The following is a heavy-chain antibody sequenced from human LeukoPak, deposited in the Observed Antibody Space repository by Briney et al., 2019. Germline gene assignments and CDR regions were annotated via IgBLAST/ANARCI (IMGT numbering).Heavy chain of an antibody. CDR2: INSSGNT. CDR3: AIHDYGDRDAFDI. CDR1: GGSISSGTYY. V-gene: IGHV4-61*02. D-gene: IGHD4-17*01. J-gene: IGHJ3*02. Sequence: SQTLSLTCTVSGGSISSGTYYWSWIRQPAGKGLEWIGRINSSGNTRYNPSLESRVFISVDTSKNQFSLKLSSVTAADTAVYYCAIHDYGDRDAFDIWGQGTMVTVSS.